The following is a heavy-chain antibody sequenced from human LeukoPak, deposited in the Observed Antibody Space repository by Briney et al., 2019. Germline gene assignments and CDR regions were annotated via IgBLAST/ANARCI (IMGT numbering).Heavy chain of an antibody. J-gene: IGHJ4*02. D-gene: IGHD3-10*01. CDR3: ARDRGVGTPTVSDY. Sequence: ASVKVSCTASGYTFTSYGISWVRQAPGQGLEWMGWISAYNGNTNYAQKLQGRVTMTTDTSTSTAYMELRSLRSDDTAVYYCARDRGVGTPTVSDYWGQGTLVTVSS. V-gene: IGHV1-18*01. CDR1: GYTFTSYG. CDR2: ISAYNGNT.